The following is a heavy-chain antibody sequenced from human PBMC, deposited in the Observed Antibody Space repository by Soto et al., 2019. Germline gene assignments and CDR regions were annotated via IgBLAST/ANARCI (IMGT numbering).Heavy chain of an antibody. Sequence: EVQLVESGGDLVRPGGSLRLSCAASGFTFKDYSMTWMRQAPGRGPEWVAHIKRDGLEKYYAESVGGRFVISRDGAKKSPYLQLNSPRLRDPAVYYCGRHTWWHFDWGQGTLVSVSS. CDR1: GFTFKDYS. CDR2: IKRDGLEK. D-gene: IGHD2-8*02. CDR3: GRHTWWHFD. J-gene: IGHJ4*02. V-gene: IGHV3-7*04.